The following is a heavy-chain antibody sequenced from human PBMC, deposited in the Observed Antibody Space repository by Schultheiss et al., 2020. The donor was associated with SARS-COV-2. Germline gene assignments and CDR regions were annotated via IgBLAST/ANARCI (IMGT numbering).Heavy chain of an antibody. Sequence: GESLKISCAASGFTFSSYAMSWVRQAPGKGLEWVSAISSSSSYIYYADSVKGRFTISRDNAKNSLYLQMNSLRAEDTAVYYCARDAARGDWFDPWGQGTLVTVSS. CDR2: ISSSSSYI. V-gene: IGHV3-21*01. J-gene: IGHJ5*02. CDR1: GFTFSSYA. CDR3: ARDAARGDWFDP. D-gene: IGHD6-6*01.